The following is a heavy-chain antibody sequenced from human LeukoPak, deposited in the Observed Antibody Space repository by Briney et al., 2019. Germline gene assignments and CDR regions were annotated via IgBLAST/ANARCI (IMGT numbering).Heavy chain of an antibody. CDR2: INHSGST. Sequence: SETLSLTCAVYGGSFGGYYWSWIRQPPGKGLEWIGEINHSGSTNYNPSLKSRVTISVDTSKNQFSLKLSSVTAADTAVYYCARGGGVGATSIDYWGQGTLVTVSS. D-gene: IGHD1-26*01. V-gene: IGHV4-34*01. J-gene: IGHJ4*02. CDR3: ARGGGVGATSIDY. CDR1: GGSFGGYY.